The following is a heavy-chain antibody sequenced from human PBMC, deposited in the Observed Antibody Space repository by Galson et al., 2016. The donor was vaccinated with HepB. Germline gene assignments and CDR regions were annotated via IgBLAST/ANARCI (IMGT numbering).Heavy chain of an antibody. J-gene: IGHJ4*02. CDR2: ISLSSSYI. D-gene: IGHD3-22*01. CDR1: GFTFSKYS. Sequence: SLRLSCAASGFTFSKYSMNWVRQAPGMRLEWVSSISLSSSYIYYADSVQRRFTISRDNAKNSLYLQMNSLRAEDTAVYYCVRDKEDSSGYFGYWGQGTLVTVAS. V-gene: IGHV3-21*01. CDR3: VRDKEDSSGYFGY.